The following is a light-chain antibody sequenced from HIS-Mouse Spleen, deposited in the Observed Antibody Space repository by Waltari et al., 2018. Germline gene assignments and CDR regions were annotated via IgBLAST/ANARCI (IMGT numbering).Light chain of an antibody. CDR2: RNN. J-gene: IGLJ3*02. CDR3: AAWDDSLSGPV. V-gene: IGLV1-47*01. CDR1: SSNIGSNY. Sequence: QSVLTQPPSASGTPGQRVTISCSGSSSNIGSNYVYWYQQLPGTAPNLLIYRNNLRPSGVADRFSGSEAGTSASMAISGPRSEGEADYYCAAWDDSLSGPVFGGGTKLTVL.